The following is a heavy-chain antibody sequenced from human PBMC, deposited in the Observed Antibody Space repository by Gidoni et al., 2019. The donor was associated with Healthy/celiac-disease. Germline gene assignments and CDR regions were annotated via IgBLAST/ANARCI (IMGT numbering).Heavy chain of an antibody. D-gene: IGHD3-22*01. CDR3: ARVNPTNYYDSSGYAPLQTGNFDY. Sequence: EVQLVESGGGLVQPGGSLRLSCAASGFPFSSYSMNWVRQAPGKGLEWVSYISSSSSTIYYADSVKGRFTISRDNAKNSLYLQMNSLRAEDTAVYYCARVNPTNYYDSSGYAPLQTGNFDYWGQGTLVTVSS. J-gene: IGHJ4*02. CDR1: GFPFSSYS. CDR2: ISSSSSTI. V-gene: IGHV3-48*01.